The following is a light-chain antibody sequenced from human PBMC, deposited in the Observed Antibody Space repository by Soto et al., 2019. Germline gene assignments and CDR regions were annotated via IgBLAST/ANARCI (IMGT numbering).Light chain of an antibody. V-gene: IGKV3-20*01. CDR1: QSVSSSY. CDR3: KQYGSSPPYT. CDR2: GAS. J-gene: IGKJ2*01. Sequence: EIVLTQSPGTLSLSPGERATLSCRASQSVSSSYLAWYQQKPGQAPRLLIYGASSRATGIPDRFSGSGSGTDCTLTISRLDPEDFSVYYCKQYGSSPPYTFGQGTKLEIK.